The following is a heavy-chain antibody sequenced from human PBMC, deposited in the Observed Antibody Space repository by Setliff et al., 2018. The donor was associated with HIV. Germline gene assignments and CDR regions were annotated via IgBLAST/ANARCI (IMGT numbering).Heavy chain of an antibody. D-gene: IGHD3-10*01. CDR1: GGSISSGGYF. J-gene: IGHJ4*02. CDR2: IYHSGST. CDR3: ATFGMVRGVPWYFDF. V-gene: IGHV4-39*07. Sequence: PSETLSLTCSVSGGSISSGGYFWSWIRQPPGKGLEWIGSIYHSGSTYYNPSLKSRVTISVDTSKNQFSLKLSSVTAADTAVYYCATFGMVRGVPWYFDFWGQGTLVTVSS.